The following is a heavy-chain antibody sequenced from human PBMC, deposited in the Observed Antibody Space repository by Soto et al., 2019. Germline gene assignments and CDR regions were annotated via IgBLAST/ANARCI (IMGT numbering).Heavy chain of an antibody. D-gene: IGHD2-21*01. J-gene: IGHJ3*02. V-gene: IGHV1-2*02. CDR1: GYTFTDYF. CDR2: INPYSGGA. Sequence: ASVKVSCKASGYTFTDYFIDWVRQAHGQGLEWIGWINPYSGGADLSQKFQGRVTMTRDTSISTAYMEVSSLRSDDTAVFYCARLMHYSHSGGSSHSGFDIWGQGPLVTLSS. CDR3: ARLMHYSHSGGSSHSGFDI.